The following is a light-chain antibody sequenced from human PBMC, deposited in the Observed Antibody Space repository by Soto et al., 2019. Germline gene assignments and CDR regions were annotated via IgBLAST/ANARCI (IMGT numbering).Light chain of an antibody. CDR2: EVS. V-gene: IGLV2-8*01. Sequence: QSALTQPPSASGSPGQSVTISCTGTSSDVGAYNYVSWYQQHPGKAPKLMIYEVSKRPSGVPDRFSGSKSGNTASLTVSGLQAADEADYYCSSTAGSSTYVFGTETKGSDL. J-gene: IGLJ1*01. CDR1: SSDVGAYNY. CDR3: SSTAGSSTYV.